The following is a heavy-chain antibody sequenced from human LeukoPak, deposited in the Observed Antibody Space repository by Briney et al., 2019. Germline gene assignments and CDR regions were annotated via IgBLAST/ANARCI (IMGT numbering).Heavy chain of an antibody. D-gene: IGHD3-10*01. V-gene: IGHV3-23*01. Sequence: GGSLRLSCAASGFTFSSYAMSWVRQAPGKGLEWVSAISGSGGSTYYADSVKGRFTISRDNSKNTLYLQMNSLRAEDTAVYYCAREKWFGELLQPARFDPWGQGTLVTVSS. CDR1: GFTFSSYA. CDR2: ISGSGGST. J-gene: IGHJ5*02. CDR3: AREKWFGELLQPARFDP.